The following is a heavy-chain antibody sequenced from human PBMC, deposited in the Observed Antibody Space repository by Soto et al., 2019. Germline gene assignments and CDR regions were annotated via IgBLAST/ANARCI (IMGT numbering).Heavy chain of an antibody. J-gene: IGHJ4*02. CDR3: AKEDSPAGYSAD. D-gene: IGHD2-2*01. CDR1: GFTFSSYG. Sequence: QVQLVESGGGVVQPGRSLRLSCAASGFTFSSYGMHWVRQAPGKGLEGVAVISYDGSNKNYADSVKGRFTISRDNSKNTLYLQMNSLMAEDTAVYYCAKEDSPAGYSADWGQGTLVTVSS. CDR2: ISYDGSNK. V-gene: IGHV3-30*18.